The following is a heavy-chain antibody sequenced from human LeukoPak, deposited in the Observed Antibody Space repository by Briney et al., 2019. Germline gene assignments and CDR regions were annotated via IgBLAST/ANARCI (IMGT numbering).Heavy chain of an antibody. CDR3: ARARYGDNWFDP. CDR1: GYTFTSYG. V-gene: IGHV1-18*01. J-gene: IGHJ5*02. Sequence: ASVKVSCKASGYTFTSYGISWVRQAPGQGLEWMGWISAYNGNTNYAQKLQGRVTMTRDTSISTAYMELSRLRSDDTAVYYCARARYGDNWFDPWGQGTLVTVSS. D-gene: IGHD4-17*01. CDR2: ISAYNGNT.